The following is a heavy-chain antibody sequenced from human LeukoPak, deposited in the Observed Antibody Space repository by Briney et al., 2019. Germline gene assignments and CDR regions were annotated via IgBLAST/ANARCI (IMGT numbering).Heavy chain of an antibody. Sequence: ASVKVSCKASGYTFTSYGISWVRQAPGQGLEWMGWISAYNGNTNYAPKLQGRVTITTDTSTSTAYMELRSLRSDDTAVYYCARTPPDDILTGYPPKVDVHYGMDVWGQGTTVTVSS. D-gene: IGHD3-9*01. J-gene: IGHJ6*02. CDR1: GYTFTSYG. V-gene: IGHV1-18*01. CDR2: ISAYNGNT. CDR3: ARTPPDDILTGYPPKVDVHYGMDV.